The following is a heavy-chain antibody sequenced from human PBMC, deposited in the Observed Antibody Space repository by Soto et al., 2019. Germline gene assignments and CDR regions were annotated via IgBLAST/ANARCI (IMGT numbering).Heavy chain of an antibody. D-gene: IGHD6-6*01. CDR1: GFSLTTNGMG. V-gene: IGHV2-5*01. CDR3: ARSRLAAPPFFDF. J-gene: IGHJ4*02. Sequence: QITLKESGPTLVKPTQTLTLTCTLSGFSLTTNGMGVGWIRQPPGKALEWLALIYWHDDKPFSPSLKSRLTIDKDTSKNHIVLTLTNVDPVDTATYFFARSRLAAPPFFDFWGQGTLVTVSS. CDR2: IYWHDDK.